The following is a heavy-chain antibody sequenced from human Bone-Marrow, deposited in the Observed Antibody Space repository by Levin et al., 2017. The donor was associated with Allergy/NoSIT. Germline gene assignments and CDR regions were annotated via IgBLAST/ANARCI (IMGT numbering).Heavy chain of an antibody. CDR1: GYTFTGYY. J-gene: IGHJ3*02. D-gene: IGHD6-19*01. CDR2: INPNSGGT. CDR3: ARILAVAGRGVAFDI. V-gene: IGHV1-2*02. Sequence: GESLKISCKASGYTFTGYYMHWVRQAPGQGLEWMGWINPNSGGTNYAQKFQGRVTMTRDTSISTAYMELSRLRSDDTAVYYCARILAVAGRGVAFDIWGQGTMVTVSS.